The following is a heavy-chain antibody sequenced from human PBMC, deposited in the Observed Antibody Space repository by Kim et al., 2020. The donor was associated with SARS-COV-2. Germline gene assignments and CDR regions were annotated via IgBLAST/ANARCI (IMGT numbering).Heavy chain of an antibody. CDR3: VRSTKVSSGYDYGTDV. CDR1: GFTFSSYA. V-gene: IGHV3-48*03. Sequence: GGSLRLSCVASGFTFSSYAMNWVRQAPGKGLEWVSYISSSGNSIYDADSLKGRFTISRDNAKNSLYLQMNSLRAEDTAVYYCVRSTKVSSGYDYGTDVCGHEGTVTVSS. D-gene: IGHD3-22*01. J-gene: IGHJ6*02. CDR2: ISSSGNSI.